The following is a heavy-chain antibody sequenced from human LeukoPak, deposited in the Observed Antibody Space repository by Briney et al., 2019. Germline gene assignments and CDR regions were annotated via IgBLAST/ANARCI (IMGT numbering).Heavy chain of an antibody. CDR2: ISWNSGSI. D-gene: IGHD2-15*01. J-gene: IGHJ6*02. CDR1: GFTFDDYA. V-gene: IGHV3-9*01. CDR3: ARESNRRLHYYGIDV. Sequence: PGGSLRLSCAASGFTFDDYAMHWVRQAPGKGLEWVSGISWNSGSIGYADSVKGRFTISRDSSNNTLFLQMNSLRAEDTAVYYCARESNRRLHYYGIDVWGLGTTVTVSS.